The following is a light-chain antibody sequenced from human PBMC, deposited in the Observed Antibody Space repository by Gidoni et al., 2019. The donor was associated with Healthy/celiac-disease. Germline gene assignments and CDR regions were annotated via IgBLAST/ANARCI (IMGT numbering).Light chain of an antibody. CDR2: KAS. V-gene: IGKV1-5*03. Sequence: DIQMTQSPSTLSASVGDRVTITCRASQSISSWLAWYQQKPGKAPKLLIYKASSLESGVPSRLSGSGSGTEFTLTISSLQPDDFATYYCKQYNSYSPMYSFGQGTKLEIK. CDR3: KQYNSYSPMYS. J-gene: IGKJ2*03. CDR1: QSISSW.